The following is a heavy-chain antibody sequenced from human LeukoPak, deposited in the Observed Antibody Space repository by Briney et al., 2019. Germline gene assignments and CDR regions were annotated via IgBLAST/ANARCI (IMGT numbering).Heavy chain of an antibody. D-gene: IGHD6-19*01. CDR2: IYYSGST. CDR3: ANQLDSSGWYLFDP. CDR1: GGSISSYY. V-gene: IGHV4-59*08. Sequence: SETLSLTCTVSGGSISSYYWSWIRQPPGKGLEWIGYIYYSGSTNYNPSLKSRVTISVDTSKNQFSLKLSSVTAADTAVYYCANQLDSSGWYLFDPWGQGTLVTVPS. J-gene: IGHJ5*02.